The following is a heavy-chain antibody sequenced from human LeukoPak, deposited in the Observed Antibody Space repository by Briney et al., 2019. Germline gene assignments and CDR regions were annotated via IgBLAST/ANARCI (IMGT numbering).Heavy chain of an antibody. Sequence: PGGSLRLSCAASGFTFRSYAMSWVRQAPGKGLEWVSAISGSGGSTYYTDSVKGRFTISRDNSNNTIYLQMNSLRAEDTAVYYCAKARRSACSTTSCYPFDYRGQGTLVTVSS. CDR3: AKARRSACSTTSCYPFDY. J-gene: IGHJ4*02. CDR2: ISGSGGST. D-gene: IGHD2-2*01. CDR1: GFTFRSYA. V-gene: IGHV3-23*01.